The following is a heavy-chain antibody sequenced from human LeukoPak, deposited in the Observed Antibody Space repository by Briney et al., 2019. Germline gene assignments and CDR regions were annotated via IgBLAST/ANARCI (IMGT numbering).Heavy chain of an antibody. V-gene: IGHV2-5*08. CDR1: GGSISSYYW. D-gene: IGHD3-10*01. Sequence: TLSLTCTVSGGSISSYYWSWIRQPPGKGLEWLALIYWDDDKRYSPSLKSRLTITKDTSKNQVVLTMTNMDPVDTATYYCAHTSYYYGSGSYSPFDYWGQGTLVTVSS. CDR3: AHTSYYYGSGSYSPFDY. CDR2: IYWDDDK. J-gene: IGHJ4*02.